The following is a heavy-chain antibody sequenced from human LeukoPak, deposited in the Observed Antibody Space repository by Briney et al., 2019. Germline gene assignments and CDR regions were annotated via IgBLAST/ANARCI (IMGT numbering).Heavy chain of an antibody. J-gene: IGHJ3*02. Sequence: SETLSLTCAVYGGSISSGGYSWSWIRQPPGKGLEWIGYIYHSGSTYSTPSLKRRVAISVARSKTQFSLKLSSVTAADTAVYYCARVPPRGDAFDIWGQGTMVTVSS. CDR1: GGSISSGGYS. V-gene: IGHV4-30-2*01. D-gene: IGHD3-10*01. CDR2: IYHSGST. CDR3: ARVPPRGDAFDI.